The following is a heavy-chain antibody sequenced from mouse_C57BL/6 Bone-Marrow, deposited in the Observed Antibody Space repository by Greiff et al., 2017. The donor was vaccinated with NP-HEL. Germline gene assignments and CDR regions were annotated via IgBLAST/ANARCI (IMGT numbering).Heavy chain of an antibody. CDR1: GFSINSDCY. J-gene: IGHJ4*01. CDR3: AASPLLFYAMDY. Sequence: EVHLVESGPSLVRPSQTLSLTCTVTGFSINSDCYWIWIRQFPGNKLEYIGYTFYSGITYYNPSLESRTYITRDTSKNQFSLKLSSVTTEDTATYYCAASPLLFYAMDYWGQGTSVTVSS. CDR2: TFYSGIT. V-gene: IGHV3-3*01. D-gene: IGHD2-1*01.